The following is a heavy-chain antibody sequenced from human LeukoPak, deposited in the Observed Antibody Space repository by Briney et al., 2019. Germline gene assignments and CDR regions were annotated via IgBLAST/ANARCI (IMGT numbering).Heavy chain of an antibody. CDR2: INHSGST. CDR1: GGSISSSSYY. D-gene: IGHD2-2*01. V-gene: IGHV4-39*01. J-gene: IGHJ6*03. CDR3: ARHLRLVPAVTSYYYYYMDV. Sequence: SETLSLTCTVAGGSISSSSYYWSWIRQPPGKGLEWIGEINHSGSTNYNPSLRSRVTISVDTSKNQFSLKLSSVTAADTAVYYCARHLRLVPAVTSYYYYYMDVWGKGTTVTISS.